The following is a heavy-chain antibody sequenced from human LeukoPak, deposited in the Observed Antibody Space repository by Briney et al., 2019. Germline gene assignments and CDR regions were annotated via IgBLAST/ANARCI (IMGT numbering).Heavy chain of an antibody. J-gene: IGHJ4*02. D-gene: IGHD3-16*02. CDR1: GFTFDDYS. V-gene: IGHV3-20*04. CDR2: INWNGGST. CDR3: ARDSYRRDYFDY. Sequence: SGGSLRLSCAASGFTFDDYSMTWVRQAPGKGLEWVSGINWNGGSTGYADSVKGRFTISRDNAKNSLYLQMNSLRAEDTALYYCARDSYRRDYFDYWGQGTLVTVSS.